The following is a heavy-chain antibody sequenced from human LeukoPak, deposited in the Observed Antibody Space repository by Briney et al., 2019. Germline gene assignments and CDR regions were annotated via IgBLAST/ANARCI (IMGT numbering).Heavy chain of an antibody. D-gene: IGHD3-22*01. Sequence: GGSLRLSCAASGFTFSTNWMHWVRQAPGKGLVWVSRINGDGSRTNYADSVEGRFTISRDNAKNTVYLQMNSLRAEDTAVYYCARADDSSGYYYSYFDYWGQGTLVTVSS. J-gene: IGHJ4*02. CDR3: ARADDSSGYYYSYFDY. CDR2: INGDGSRT. V-gene: IGHV3-74*01. CDR1: GFTFSTNW.